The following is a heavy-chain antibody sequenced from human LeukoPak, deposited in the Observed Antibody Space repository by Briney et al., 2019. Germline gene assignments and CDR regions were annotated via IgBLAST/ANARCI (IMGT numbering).Heavy chain of an antibody. CDR2: IKQDGSEK. D-gene: IGHD3-10*01. Sequence: PGGSLRLSCAASGFTFSSYWMGWVRQAPGKGLEWVANIKQDGSEKYYVDSVKGRFTISRDNAKNSLYLQMNSLSAEDTAVYYCARDSGLGSGSLSFYYYYYGMDVWGQGTTVTVSS. CDR3: ARDSGLGSGSLSFYYYYYGMDV. CDR1: GFTFSSYW. J-gene: IGHJ6*02. V-gene: IGHV3-7*03.